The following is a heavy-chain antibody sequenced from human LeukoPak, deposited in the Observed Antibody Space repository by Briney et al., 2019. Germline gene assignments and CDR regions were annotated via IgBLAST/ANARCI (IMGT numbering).Heavy chain of an antibody. J-gene: IGHJ6*03. CDR1: GGSISSYY. CDR2: IYTGGST. Sequence: SETLSLTCTVSGGSISSYYWSWIRQPPGKGLEWIGYIYTGGSTNYNPSLKSRVTISVATSKTQFSLKLSSVTAGDTAVYYCARWPEWLGYYYYMDVWGKGTTVTVSS. CDR3: ARWPEWLGYYYYMDV. V-gene: IGHV4-4*09. D-gene: IGHD3-3*01.